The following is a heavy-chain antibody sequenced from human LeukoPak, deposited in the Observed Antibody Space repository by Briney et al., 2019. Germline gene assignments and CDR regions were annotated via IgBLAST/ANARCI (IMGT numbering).Heavy chain of an antibody. CDR2: ISSSGSIK. J-gene: IGHJ4*02. V-gene: IGHV3-11*01. Sequence: GGSLRLSCAASGFTFTDYYMSWIRQAPGKGLESASSISSSGSIKNYADSVKGRFTISRDNAKNSLFLQMNSLRAEDTAVYYCAKDTSIGKYCTSGVCSPFDYWGQGTLVTVSS. CDR1: GFTFTDYY. CDR3: AKDTSIGKYCTSGVCSPFDY. D-gene: IGHD2-8*01.